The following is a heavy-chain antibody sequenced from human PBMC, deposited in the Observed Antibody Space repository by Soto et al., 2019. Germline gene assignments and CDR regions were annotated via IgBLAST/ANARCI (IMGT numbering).Heavy chain of an antibody. Sequence: EVQLLESGGGLVQPGGSLRLSCAVSGFTFSTHAMSWVRQAPGTGLEWVSGTSATGSTTYYADSVKGQFTISRENSKNALYLQMNSLRAEDTAIYYCAKQSKWSSTSCYSGGSTCPLDCWGQGTLVTVSS. CDR1: GFTFSTHA. V-gene: IGHV3-23*01. D-gene: IGHD2-2*02. CDR3: AKQSKWSSTSCYSGGSTCPLDC. CDR2: TSATGSTT. J-gene: IGHJ4*02.